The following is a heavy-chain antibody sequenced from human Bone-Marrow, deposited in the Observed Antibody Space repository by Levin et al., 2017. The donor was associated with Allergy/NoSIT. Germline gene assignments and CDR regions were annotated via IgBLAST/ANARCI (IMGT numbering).Heavy chain of an antibody. CDR1: GFTVSPNY. CDR2: FYSGGTT. J-gene: IGHJ4*02. D-gene: IGHD5-12*01. V-gene: IGHV3-53*01. CDR3: AGADYSGYVRPKGFDY. Sequence: HPGGSLRLSCAASGFTVSPNYVSWVRQAPGKGLEWVSLFYSGGTTYYADPVKGRFTISRDNSKNTLYLQMNSLRAEDTAIYYCAGADYSGYVRPKGFDYWGQGTLVTVSS.